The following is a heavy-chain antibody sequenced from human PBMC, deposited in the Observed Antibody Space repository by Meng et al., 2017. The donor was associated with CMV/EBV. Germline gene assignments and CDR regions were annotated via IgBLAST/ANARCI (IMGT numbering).Heavy chain of an antibody. Sequence: VQLVESGGGLVRPGGSLRLSCADSGFTFSDYWMHWVCQAPGEGPVWVSRIDTDGTVTSYAESVRGRFTISRDNSKNTLYLQMNDLRAGDSGVYYCVRDLVGNRDSWGHGTLVTVSS. V-gene: IGHV3-74*03. CDR3: VRDLVGNRDS. CDR2: IDTDGTVT. CDR1: GFTFSDYW. J-gene: IGHJ5*01. D-gene: IGHD1-14*01.